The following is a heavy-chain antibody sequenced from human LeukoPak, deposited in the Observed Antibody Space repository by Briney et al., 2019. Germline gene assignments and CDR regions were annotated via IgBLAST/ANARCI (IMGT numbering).Heavy chain of an antibody. CDR3: ARAERGYSGYEPDY. CDR1: GGTFSRYA. Sequence: ASVKVSCKASGGTFSRYAISWVRQAPGHRLEWMGRIIPILGIANYAQKFQGRVTVTADKSTSTAYMELSSLRSEDTAVYYCARAERGYSGYEPDYWGQGTLVTVSS. CDR2: IIPILGIA. V-gene: IGHV1-69*04. D-gene: IGHD5-12*01. J-gene: IGHJ4*02.